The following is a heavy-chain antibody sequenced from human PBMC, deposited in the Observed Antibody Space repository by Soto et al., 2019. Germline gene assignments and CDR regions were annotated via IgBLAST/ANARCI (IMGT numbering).Heavy chain of an antibody. CDR3: ARDEYYYDSSGYLYNWFDP. CDR1: GFTFSSYA. CDR2: ISYDGSNK. J-gene: IGHJ5*02. V-gene: IGHV3-30-3*01. Sequence: PGGSLRLSCAASGFTFSSYAMHWVRQAPGKGLEWVAVISYDGSNKYYADSVKGRFTISRDNSKNTLYLQMNSLRAEDTAVYYCARDEYYYDSSGYLYNWFDPWGQGTLVTVSS. D-gene: IGHD3-22*01.